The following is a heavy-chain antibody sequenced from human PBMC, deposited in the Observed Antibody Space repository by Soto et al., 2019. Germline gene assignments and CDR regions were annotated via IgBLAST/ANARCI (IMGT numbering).Heavy chain of an antibody. J-gene: IGHJ6*02. CDR1: GFTFSSYG. CDR2: ISYDGSNK. D-gene: IGHD3-10*01. CDR3: AKAEYYYGSGASYGMDV. Sequence: GGSLRLSCAASGFTFSSYGMHWVRQAPGKGLEWVAVISYDGSNKYYADSVKGRFTISRDNSKNTLYLQMNSLRAEDTAVYYCAKAEYYYGSGASYGMDVWGQGTTVTVSS. V-gene: IGHV3-30*18.